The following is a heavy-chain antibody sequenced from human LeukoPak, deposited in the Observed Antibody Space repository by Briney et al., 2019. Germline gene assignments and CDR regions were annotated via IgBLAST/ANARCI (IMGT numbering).Heavy chain of an antibody. D-gene: IGHD1-1*01. CDR1: GYSFTSYW. CDR2: IYPGDSDT. Sequence: GESLKIFCKGSGYSFTSYWIGWVRQMPGKGLEWMGIIYPGDSDTRYSPSFQGQVTISADKSISTAYLQWSSLKASDTAMYYCAPRGNWNLDPPDYYYYYGMDVWGQGTTVTVSS. V-gene: IGHV5-51*01. J-gene: IGHJ6*02. CDR3: APRGNWNLDPPDYYYYYGMDV.